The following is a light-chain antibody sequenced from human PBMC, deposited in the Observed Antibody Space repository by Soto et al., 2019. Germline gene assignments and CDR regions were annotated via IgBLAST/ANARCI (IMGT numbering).Light chain of an antibody. V-gene: IGKV3-20*01. Sequence: EIVLTQSPGTLSLSPGERATLSCRASQSVNSRYLAWYQQKPGQAPRLLIYGASTRATGIPARFSGSGSGTDFTLTISRLEPEDFAVYYCQQYGSSPWTFGQGTKVDIK. CDR1: QSVNSRY. CDR2: GAS. J-gene: IGKJ1*01. CDR3: QQYGSSPWT.